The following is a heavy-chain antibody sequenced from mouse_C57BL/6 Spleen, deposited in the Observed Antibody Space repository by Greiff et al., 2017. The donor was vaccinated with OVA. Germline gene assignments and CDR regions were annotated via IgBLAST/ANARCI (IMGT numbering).Heavy chain of an antibody. V-gene: IGHV3-6*01. Sequence: VQLQQSGPGLVKPSQSLSLTCSVTGYSITSGYYWNWIRQFPGNKLEWMGYISYDGSNNYNPSLKNRISITRDTSKNQFFLKLNSVTTEDTATYYCARGGGYYFAYWGQGTLVTVSA. CDR3: ARGGGYYFAY. J-gene: IGHJ3*01. CDR1: GYSITSGYY. CDR2: ISYDGSN. D-gene: IGHD2-3*01.